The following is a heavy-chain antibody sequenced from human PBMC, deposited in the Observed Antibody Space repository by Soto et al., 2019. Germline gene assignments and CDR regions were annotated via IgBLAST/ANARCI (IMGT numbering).Heavy chain of an antibody. Sequence: GGSLRLSCAASGFIFSNYEVDWVRQAPGKGLEWVSYVSGDSGTMHYADSVKGRFTISRDNAKNSLYLQMKSLRSEDTAVYFCVREDCAGGACYDAFDIWGRGXMVTVSS. D-gene: IGHD3-16*01. J-gene: IGHJ3*02. CDR1: GFIFSNYE. V-gene: IGHV3-48*03. CDR3: VREDCAGGACYDAFDI. CDR2: VSGDSGTM.